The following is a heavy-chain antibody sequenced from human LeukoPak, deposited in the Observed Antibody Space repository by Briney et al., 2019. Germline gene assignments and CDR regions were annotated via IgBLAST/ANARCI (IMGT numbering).Heavy chain of an antibody. Sequence: ASVKVSCKASGYSFTGYYIHWVRQAPGRGLEWMGWINPNSGGTNYAQKFQGRVTMTREKTISTAYMELSRLTSDDTAVYYCARENLGFWGQGTLLTVSS. J-gene: IGHJ4*02. CDR2: INPNSGGT. CDR3: ARENLGF. D-gene: IGHD7-27*01. CDR1: GYSFTGYY. V-gene: IGHV1-2*02.